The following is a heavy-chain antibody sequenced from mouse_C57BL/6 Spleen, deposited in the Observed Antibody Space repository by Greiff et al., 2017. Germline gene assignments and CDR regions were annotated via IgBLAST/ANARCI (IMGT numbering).Heavy chain of an antibody. V-gene: IGHV1-26*01. Sequence: VQLQQSGPELVKPGASVKISCKASGYTFTDYYMNWVKQSHGKSLEWIGDINPNNGGTSYNQKFKGKATLTVDKSSSTAYMELRSLTSEDSAVYYCAIYDSYAMDDWGQGTSVTVSS. D-gene: IGHD2-3*01. CDR2: INPNNGGT. J-gene: IGHJ4*01. CDR1: GYTFTDYY. CDR3: AIYDSYAMDD.